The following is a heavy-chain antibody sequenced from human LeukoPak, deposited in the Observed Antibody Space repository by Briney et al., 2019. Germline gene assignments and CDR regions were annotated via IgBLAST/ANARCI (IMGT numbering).Heavy chain of an antibody. CDR3: AREDRVIVISGFDY. V-gene: IGHV3-48*03. J-gene: IGHJ4*02. CDR1: GFTVSSNY. Sequence: GGSLRLSCAASGFTVSSNYMNWVRQAPGKGLEWVSYISSSGSTIYYADSVKGRFTISRDNAKNSLYLQMNSLRAEDTAVYYCAREDRVIVISGFDYWGQGTLVTVSS. D-gene: IGHD3-16*02. CDR2: ISSSGSTI.